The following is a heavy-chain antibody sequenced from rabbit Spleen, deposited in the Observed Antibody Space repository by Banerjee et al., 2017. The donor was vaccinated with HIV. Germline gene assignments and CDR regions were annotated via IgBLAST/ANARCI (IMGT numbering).Heavy chain of an antibody. CDR1: GFSFSSSYW. CDR2: IYVGSSSNT. V-gene: IGHV1S45*01. Sequence: QEQLEESGGDLVKPEGSLTLTCTASGFSFSSSYWICWVRQAPGKGLEWITCIYVGSSSNTYYASWAKGRFTISKASSTTVTLQMTSLTAADTATYFCARAIVPWLGLTRLDLWGPGTLVTVS. J-gene: IGHJ3*01. CDR3: ARAIVPWLGLTRLDL. D-gene: IGHD4-1*01.